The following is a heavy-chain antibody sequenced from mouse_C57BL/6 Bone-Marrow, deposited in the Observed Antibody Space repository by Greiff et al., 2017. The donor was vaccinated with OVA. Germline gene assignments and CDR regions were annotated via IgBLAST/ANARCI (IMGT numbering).Heavy chain of an antibody. CDR3: ASAVYGSLYDAFEY. V-gene: IGHV1-52*01. J-gene: IGHJ4*01. D-gene: IGHD2-1*01. CDR2: IDPSDSET. CDR1: GYTFTSYW. Sequence: QVQLQQPGAELVRPGSSVKLSCKASGYTFTSYWMHWVKQRPIQGLEWIGNIDPSDSETHYNQKFKDKATLTVDKSSSTAYMQLSSLTSEDSAVYYCASAVYGSLYDAFEYWGQGTAVTVSA.